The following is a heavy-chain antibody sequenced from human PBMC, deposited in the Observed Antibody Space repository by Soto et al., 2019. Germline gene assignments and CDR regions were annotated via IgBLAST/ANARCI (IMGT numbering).Heavy chain of an antibody. CDR1: GYTFTSYG. J-gene: IGHJ6*03. V-gene: IGHV1-18*01. CDR2: ISAYNGNT. Sequence: ASVKVSCKASGYTFTSYGISWVRQAPGQGPEWMGWISAYNGNTNYAQKLQGRVTMTTDTSTSTAYMELRSLRSDDTAVYYCARVVTGTDYYYYYMDVWGKGTTVTVS. D-gene: IGHD2-21*02. CDR3: ARVVTGTDYYYYYMDV.